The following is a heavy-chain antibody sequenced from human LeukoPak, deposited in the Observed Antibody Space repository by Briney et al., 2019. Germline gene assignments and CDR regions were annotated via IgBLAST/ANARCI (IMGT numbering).Heavy chain of an antibody. CDR2: INHSGRT. CDR3: ARGLHGGGYYYMDV. V-gene: IGHV4-34*01. J-gene: IGHJ6*03. CDR1: GGSFSGYY. D-gene: IGHD4-23*01. Sequence: SETLSLTCAVYGGSFSGYYWSWIRQPPGKGLEWIGEINHSGRTNYNPSLKSRVTISVDTSKTQFSLKLSSVTAADPAMYYCARGLHGGGYYYMDVWGKGTPVTVSS.